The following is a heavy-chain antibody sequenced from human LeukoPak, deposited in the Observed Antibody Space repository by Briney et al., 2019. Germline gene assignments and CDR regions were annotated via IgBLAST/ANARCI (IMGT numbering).Heavy chain of an antibody. J-gene: IGHJ4*02. D-gene: IGHD4-17*01. CDR3: ARGAGTVTIMPMDY. CDR1: GFTFSNYA. Sequence: PGRSLRLSCAASGFTFSNYAMHWVRQAPGKGLEWVAVMYYDGSNKYYADSVKGRFTISRDNSKNTLYLQMNSLRAEDTAVYYCARGAGTVTIMPMDYWGQGTLVTVSS. CDR2: MYYDGSNK. V-gene: IGHV3-33*01.